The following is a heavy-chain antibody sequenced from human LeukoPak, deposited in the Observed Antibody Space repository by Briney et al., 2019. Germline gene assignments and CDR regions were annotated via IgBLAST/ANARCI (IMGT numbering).Heavy chain of an antibody. CDR1: GFTFSSYA. CDR2: ISGSGGST. Sequence: PGGSLRLSCAASGFTFSSYAMSWVRQAPGKGLEWVSAISGSGGSTYYADSVKGRFTISRDNSKNTQYLQMNSLRAEDTAVYYCANLGYYYDSSGKHWGQGTLVTVSS. CDR3: ANLGYYYDSSGKH. V-gene: IGHV3-23*01. J-gene: IGHJ1*01. D-gene: IGHD3-22*01.